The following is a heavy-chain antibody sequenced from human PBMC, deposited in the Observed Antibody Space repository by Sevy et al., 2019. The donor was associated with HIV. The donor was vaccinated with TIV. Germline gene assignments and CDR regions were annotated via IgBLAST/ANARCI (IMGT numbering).Heavy chain of an antibody. CDR3: ARDLPPSATTVPHFDC. D-gene: IGHD4-17*01. J-gene: IGHJ4*02. V-gene: IGHV3-48*03. CDR1: GFTFTSYE. CDR2: ISNSGTTI. Sequence: GESLKISCAASGFTFTSYEMNWVRQAPGKGLEWLSYISNSGTTIYYSDSVEGRFTISRDNARNSLYLQMSSLRAEDTAVYYCARDLPPSATTVPHFDCWGQGTLVTVSS.